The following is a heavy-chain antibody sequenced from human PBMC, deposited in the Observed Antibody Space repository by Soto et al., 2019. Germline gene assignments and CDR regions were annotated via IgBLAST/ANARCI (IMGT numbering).Heavy chain of an antibody. CDR3: AKDMREGQLRFDY. D-gene: IGHD6-13*01. CDR1: GFTFDDYA. J-gene: IGHJ4*02. V-gene: IGHV3-9*01. Sequence: GGSLRLSCAASGFTFDDYAMHWVRQAPGKGLEWVSGISWNSGSIGYADSVKGRFTISRDNAKNSLYLQMNSLRAEDTALYYCAKDMREGQLRFDYWGQGTLVTVSS. CDR2: ISWNSGSI.